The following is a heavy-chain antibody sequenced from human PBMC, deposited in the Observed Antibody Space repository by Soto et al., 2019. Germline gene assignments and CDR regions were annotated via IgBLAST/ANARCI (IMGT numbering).Heavy chain of an antibody. CDR1: GGSFSGYY. CDR3: ARGLYGDYAGDAFDF. J-gene: IGHJ3*01. Sequence: QVQLQQWGAGLLKPSETLSLTCAVYGGSFSGYYWSWIRQPPGKGLEWIGEINHSGSTNYNPSLKSRVIISVDTSKNQFSLKLSSVTAADTAVYYCARGLYGDYAGDAFDFWGQGTMVTVSS. V-gene: IGHV4-34*01. D-gene: IGHD4-17*01. CDR2: INHSGST.